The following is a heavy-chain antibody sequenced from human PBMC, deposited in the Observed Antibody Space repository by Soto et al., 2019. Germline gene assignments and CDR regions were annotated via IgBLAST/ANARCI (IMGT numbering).Heavy chain of an antibody. J-gene: IGHJ5*02. V-gene: IGHV1-69*01. CDR2: IIPIFGTA. CDR3: ARARGRITMVRGVPVPFDP. CDR1: GGTFSSYA. D-gene: IGHD3-10*01. Sequence: QVQLVQSGAEVKKPGSSVKVSCKASGGTFSSYAISWVRQAPGQGLEWMGGIIPIFGTANYAQKFQGRVTITADESTSTAYMELSSLRSEDKAVYYCARARGRITMVRGVPVPFDPWGQGTLVTVSS.